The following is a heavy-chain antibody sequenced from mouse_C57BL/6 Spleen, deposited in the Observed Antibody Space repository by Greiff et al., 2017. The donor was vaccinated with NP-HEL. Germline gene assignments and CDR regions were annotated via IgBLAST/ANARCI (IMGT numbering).Heavy chain of an antibody. J-gene: IGHJ4*01. CDR3: AIGFGGYYGSLDY. Sequence: QVQLKQSGAELVKPGASVKVSCKASGYTFTGYWMHWVKQRPGQGLEWIGRIHPADGDTKYNQKFKGKATLTADKSSSTAYMQLSSLTSEDSAVYYYAIGFGGYYGSLDYWGQGTSVTVSA. CDR1: GYTFTGYW. D-gene: IGHD2-3*01. CDR2: IHPADGDT. V-gene: IGHV1-74*01.